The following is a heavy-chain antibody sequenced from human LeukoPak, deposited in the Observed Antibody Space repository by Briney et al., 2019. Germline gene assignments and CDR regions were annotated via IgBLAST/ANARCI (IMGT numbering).Heavy chain of an antibody. CDR2: ISSSSSTI. V-gene: IGHV3-48*04. Sequence: GGSLRLSCAASGFTFSSYSMNWVRQAPGKGLEWVSYISSSSSTIYYADSVKGRFTISRDNAKNSLYLQMNSLRAEDTSVYYCARDRGYCSGGSCYSNAFDIWGQGTMVTVSS. D-gene: IGHD2-15*01. CDR3: ARDRGYCSGGSCYSNAFDI. CDR1: GFTFSSYS. J-gene: IGHJ3*02.